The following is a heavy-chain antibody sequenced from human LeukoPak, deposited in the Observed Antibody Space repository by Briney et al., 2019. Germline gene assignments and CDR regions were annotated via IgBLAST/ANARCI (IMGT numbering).Heavy chain of an antibody. J-gene: IGHJ4*02. D-gene: IGHD3-3*01. CDR3: ARAYYDFRSGYYTGIFDY. CDR2: IHYSGSS. Sequence: SETLSLTCTVSGGSIGSYYWSWIRQPPGKGLEWIAYIHYSGSSNHNPSLKSQVTIAVDTSKNQFSLKVSSVPAADTAAYYCARAYYDFRSGYYTGIFDYWGQGTLVTVSS. V-gene: IGHV4-59*01. CDR1: GGSIGSYY.